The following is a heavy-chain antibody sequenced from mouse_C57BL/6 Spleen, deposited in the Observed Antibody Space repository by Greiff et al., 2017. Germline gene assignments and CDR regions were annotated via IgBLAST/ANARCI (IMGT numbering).Heavy chain of an antibody. V-gene: IGHV1-82*01. Sequence: QVQLQQSGPELVKPGASVKISCKASGYAFSSSWMNWVKQRPGKGLEWIGRIYPGDGDTNYNGKFKGKATLTADKSSSTAYMQLSSLTSEDSAVYFCARVPWDLRAMDYWGQGTSVTVSS. CDR2: IYPGDGDT. CDR1: GYAFSSSW. D-gene: IGHD4-1*01. CDR3: ARVPWDLRAMDY. J-gene: IGHJ4*01.